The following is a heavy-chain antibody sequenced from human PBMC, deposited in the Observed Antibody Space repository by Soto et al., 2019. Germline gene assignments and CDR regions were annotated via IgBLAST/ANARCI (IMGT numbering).Heavy chain of an antibody. Sequence: EVQLLESGGGLVQPGGSLRLSCAASGFTFSTYALNWVRQAPGKGLEWVSAIGGGGGSTYFADSVKGRFSISRDSSKTTLYLQMNSLRAEDTAVYYCAKDGYGDRPYYFDYWGQGTLVTVSS. CDR2: IGGGGGST. J-gene: IGHJ4*02. V-gene: IGHV3-23*01. CDR3: AKDGYGDRPYYFDY. CDR1: GFTFSTYA. D-gene: IGHD4-17*01.